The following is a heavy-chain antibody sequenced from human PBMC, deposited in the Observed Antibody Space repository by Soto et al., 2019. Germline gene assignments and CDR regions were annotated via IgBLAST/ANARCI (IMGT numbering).Heavy chain of an antibody. CDR1: GYSFTSYW. CDR2: IDPSDSYT. Sequence: GESLTISCKGSGYSFTSYWISWVRQMPGKGLEWMGRIDPSDSYTNYSPSFQGHVTISADKSISTAYLQWSSLKASDTTMYYCARHAGDYYYYGMDVWGQGTTVTVSS. D-gene: IGHD2-2*01. CDR3: ARHAGDYYYYGMDV. J-gene: IGHJ6*02. V-gene: IGHV5-10-1*01.